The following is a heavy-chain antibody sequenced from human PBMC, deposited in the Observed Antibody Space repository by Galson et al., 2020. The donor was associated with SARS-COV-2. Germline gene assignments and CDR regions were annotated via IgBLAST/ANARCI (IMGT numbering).Heavy chain of an antibody. CDR3: ARETDDYTGSLYDY. J-gene: IGHJ4*02. Sequence: QLGESLKISCRASGFTFSSSAMHWVRQAPGKGLEWVAIISYDGTKRYNLDSVKGRFTISRDNSKNTLYLQMDSLTTEDTAVYYCARETDDYTGSLYDYWGQGTLVTVSA. D-gene: IGHD6-13*01. CDR1: GFTFSSSA. V-gene: IGHV3-30*04. CDR2: ISYDGTKR.